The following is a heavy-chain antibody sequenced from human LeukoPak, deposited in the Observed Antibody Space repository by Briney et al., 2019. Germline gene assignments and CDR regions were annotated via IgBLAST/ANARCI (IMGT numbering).Heavy chain of an antibody. J-gene: IGHJ5*02. V-gene: IGHV4-59*01. CDR3: ARSRRGSGWYSGWFDP. Sequence: SETLSLTCTVSGGSISSYYWSWIRQPPGKGLEWIGYIYYSGSTSYNPSLKSRVTISVDTSKNQFSLKLSSVTAADTAVYYCARSRRGSGWYSGWFDPWGQGTLVTVSS. CDR1: GGSISSYY. CDR2: IYYSGST. D-gene: IGHD6-19*01.